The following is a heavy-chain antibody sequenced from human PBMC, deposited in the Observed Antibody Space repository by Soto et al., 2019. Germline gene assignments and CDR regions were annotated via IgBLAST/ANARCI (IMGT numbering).Heavy chain of an antibody. CDR1: GGSFSGYY. CDR2: INHSGST. J-gene: IGHJ6*02. V-gene: IGHV4-34*01. Sequence: TLSLTCAVYGGSFSGYYWSWIRQPPGKGLEWIGEINHSGSTNYNPSLKSRVTISVDTSKNQFSLKLSSVTAADTAVYYCARADTASGYYYYGMDVWGQGTTVTVSS. CDR3: ARADTASGYYYYGMDV. D-gene: IGHD5-18*01.